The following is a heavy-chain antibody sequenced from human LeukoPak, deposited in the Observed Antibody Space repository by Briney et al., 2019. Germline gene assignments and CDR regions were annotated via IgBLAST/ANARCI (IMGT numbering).Heavy chain of an antibody. V-gene: IGHV1-3*01. CDR2: INAGNGNT. J-gene: IGHJ4*02. Sequence: ASVKVSCKASGYTFTSYAMHWVRQAPGQRLEWMGWINAGNGNTKYSQKFQGRVTITRDTSASTAYMELSSLRSEDTDVYYCARAFVVVPAAMPYWGQGTLVTVSS. D-gene: IGHD2-2*01. CDR1: GYTFTSYA. CDR3: ARAFVVVPAAMPY.